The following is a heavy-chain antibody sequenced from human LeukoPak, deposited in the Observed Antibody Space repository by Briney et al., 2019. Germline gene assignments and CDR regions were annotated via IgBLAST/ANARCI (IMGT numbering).Heavy chain of an antibody. D-gene: IGHD3-22*01. CDR2: ISAYNGNT. CDR1: GYTFTSYG. Sequence: PTASVKVSFKASGYTFTSYGISWVRQAPGQGLEWMGWISAYNGNTNYAQKLQGRVTMTTDTSTSTAYMELRSLRSDDTAVYYCARHDYYDSSGPFDYWGQGSLVTVSS. CDR3: ARHDYYDSSGPFDY. J-gene: IGHJ4*02. V-gene: IGHV1-18*01.